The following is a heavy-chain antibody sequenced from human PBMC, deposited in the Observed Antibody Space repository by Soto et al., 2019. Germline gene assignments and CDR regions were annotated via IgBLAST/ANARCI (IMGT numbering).Heavy chain of an antibody. CDR3: AKGGPTFLNWFGP. D-gene: IGHD5-12*01. V-gene: IGHV3-23*01. CDR1: GFTFSSYA. J-gene: IGHJ5*02. Sequence: GGSLRLSCAASGFTFSSYAMNWVRQAPGKGLEWISVISNSGHSAYYADSVKGRFTVSRDNSKNTLYLQIKSLRAEDTAAYYCAKGGPTFLNWFGPWGQGTLVTVSS. CDR2: ISNSGHSA.